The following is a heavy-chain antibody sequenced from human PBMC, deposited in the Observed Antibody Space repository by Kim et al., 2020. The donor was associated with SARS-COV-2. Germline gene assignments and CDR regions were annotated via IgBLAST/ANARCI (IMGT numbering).Heavy chain of an antibody. V-gene: IGHV4-39*07. CDR1: GGSISSTSYY. Sequence: SETLSLTCNVSGGSISSTSYYWAWIRQSPGKGLEWIATIYHTGTGYFNPPLTSRVTISVDTSKNQFSLRLRSVTAAGTAVYYCASLHDSRGSLDSWGQGTLVTVSS. CDR2: IYHTGTG. D-gene: IGHD3-22*01. J-gene: IGHJ4*02. CDR3: ASLHDSRGSLDS.